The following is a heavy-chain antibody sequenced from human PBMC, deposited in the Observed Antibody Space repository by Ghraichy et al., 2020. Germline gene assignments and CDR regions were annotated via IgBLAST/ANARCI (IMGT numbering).Heavy chain of an antibody. CDR1: GGSFSGYY. V-gene: IGHV4-34*01. CDR2: INHSGST. J-gene: IGHJ5*02. Sequence: SETLSLTCAVYGGSFSGYYWSWIRQPPGKGLEWIGEINHSGSTNYNPSLKSRVTISVDTSKNQFSLKLSSVTAADTAVYYCARANTIFGVVGWFDPWGQGTLVTVSS. CDR3: ARANTIFGVVGWFDP. D-gene: IGHD3-3*01.